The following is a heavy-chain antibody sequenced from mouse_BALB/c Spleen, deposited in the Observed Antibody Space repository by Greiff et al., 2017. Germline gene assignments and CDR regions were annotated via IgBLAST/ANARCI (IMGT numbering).Heavy chain of an antibody. CDR3: ARERDAY. V-gene: IGHV1-14*01. J-gene: IGHJ3*01. Sequence: VHVKQSGPELVKPGASVKMSCKASGYTFTSYVMHWVKQKPGQGLEWIGYINPYNDGTKYNEKFKGKATLTSDKSSSTAYMELSSLTSEDSAVYYCARERDAYWGQGTLVTVSA. CDR2: INPYNDGT. CDR1: GYTFTSYV. D-gene: IGHD3-3*01.